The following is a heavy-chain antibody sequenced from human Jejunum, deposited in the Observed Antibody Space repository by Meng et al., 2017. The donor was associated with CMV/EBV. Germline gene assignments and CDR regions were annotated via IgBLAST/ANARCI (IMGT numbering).Heavy chain of an antibody. V-gene: IGHV3-30*02. CDR3: AKDVDH. J-gene: IGHJ4*02. CDR1: GFTFSSDG. Sequence: QVELVEAGGGVGQPGGSLRLSGAASGFTFSSDGMHWVRQAPGRGPEWVAFIEHDGSDKYYADSMKGRFTISRDNSKNTMYLQMTSLKAEDTALYYCAKDVDHWGQGTLVTVSS. CDR2: IEHDGSDK.